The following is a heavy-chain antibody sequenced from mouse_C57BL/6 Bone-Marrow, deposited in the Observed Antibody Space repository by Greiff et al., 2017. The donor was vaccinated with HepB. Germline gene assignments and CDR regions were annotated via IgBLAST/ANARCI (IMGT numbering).Heavy chain of an antibody. Sequence: VKLQQSGAELVRPGASVTLSCKASGYTFTDYEMHWVKQTPVHGLEWIGAIDPKTGGTAYNQKFKGKAILTADKSSSTAYMELRSLTSEDSAVYYCTTYYGRYWGQGTTLTVSS. CDR2: IDPKTGGT. V-gene: IGHV1-15*01. D-gene: IGHD1-1*01. CDR3: TTYYGRY. J-gene: IGHJ2*01. CDR1: GYTFTDYE.